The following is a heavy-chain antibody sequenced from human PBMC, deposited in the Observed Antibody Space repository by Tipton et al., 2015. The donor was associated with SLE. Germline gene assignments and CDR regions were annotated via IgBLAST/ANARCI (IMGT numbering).Heavy chain of an antibody. CDR3: ASSSGY. D-gene: IGHD6-6*01. Sequence: TLSLTCTVSGGSISSHHWSWIRRPPGKGLEWIGYIYYSGSTNYNPSLKSRVAISVDTSKNQFSLNVSSVTAADTAVYYCASSSGYWGQGTLVTVSS. CDR1: GGSISSHH. CDR2: IYYSGST. V-gene: IGHV4-59*11. J-gene: IGHJ4*02.